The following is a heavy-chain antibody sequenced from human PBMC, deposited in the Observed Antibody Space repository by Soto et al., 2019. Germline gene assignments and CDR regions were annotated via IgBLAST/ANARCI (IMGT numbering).Heavy chain of an antibody. V-gene: IGHV3-9*01. J-gene: IGHJ6*03. Sequence: GGSLRLSCAASGFTFDDYAMHWVRQAPGKGLEWVSGISWNSGSIGYADSVKGRFTISRDNAKNSLYLQMNSLRAEDTALYYCAKDVWGVATFYYYYYYMDVWGKGTTVTVSS. CDR1: GFTFDDYA. CDR2: ISWNSGSI. D-gene: IGHD5-12*01. CDR3: AKDVWGVATFYYYYYYMDV.